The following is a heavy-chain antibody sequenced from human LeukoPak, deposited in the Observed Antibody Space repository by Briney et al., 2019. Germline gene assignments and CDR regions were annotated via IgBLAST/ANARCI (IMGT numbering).Heavy chain of an antibody. CDR2: ISYDGSNK. CDR1: GFTFSSYG. CDR3: AKLGSGSDPGAFDI. D-gene: IGHD1-26*01. V-gene: IGHV3-30*18. J-gene: IGHJ3*02. Sequence: GRSLRLSCAASGFTFSSYGMHWVRQAPGKGLEWVAVISYDGSNKYYAGSVKGRFTISRDNSKNTLYLQMNSLRAEDTAVYYCAKLGSGSDPGAFDIWGQGTMVTVSS.